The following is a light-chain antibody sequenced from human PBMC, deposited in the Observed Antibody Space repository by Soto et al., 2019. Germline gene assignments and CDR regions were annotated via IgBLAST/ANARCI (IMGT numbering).Light chain of an antibody. CDR2: GAS. J-gene: IGKJ2*01. V-gene: IGKV3-20*01. CDR3: QQSSSTHT. CDR1: QSVSSSY. Sequence: EIVLTQSPGTLSLSPGERATLSCRASQSVSSSYLAWYQQKPGQAPRLLIYGASSRATGIPDRFSGSGSGTDFTLTISSLEPEDLAVYYCQQSSSTHTFGQGTKLEIK.